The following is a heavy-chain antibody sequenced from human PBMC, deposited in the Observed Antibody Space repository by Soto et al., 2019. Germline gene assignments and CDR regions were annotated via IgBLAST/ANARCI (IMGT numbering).Heavy chain of an antibody. CDR2: ISHDGVNK. CDR1: GSTFPNYP. Sequence: VRLVESGGGVIHPGKSLRLSCAASGSTFPNYPMHWVRQTPDNGLEWVAVISHDGVNKNSADSVKGRFTISRDNSRNTLYLQMDSLRVEDTAMYYCVRGGYSSSWERLDPWGQGTLVTVSS. CDR3: VRGGYSSSWERLDP. V-gene: IGHV3-30-3*01. D-gene: IGHD6-13*01. J-gene: IGHJ5*02.